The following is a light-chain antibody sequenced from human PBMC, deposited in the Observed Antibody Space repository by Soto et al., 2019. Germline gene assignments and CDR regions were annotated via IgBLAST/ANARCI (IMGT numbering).Light chain of an antibody. CDR2: GAS. V-gene: IGKV3-20*01. CDR1: QSVSRN. Sequence: EIVMTQSPATLSVSPGERATLSCRASQSVSRNLAWYKQKPGQAPRLLIYGASTRATGIPDRLRGSGSGTDFTLTISRLEPEDGAVYDGQQQGGSPITFGQGTRLEIK. J-gene: IGKJ5*01. CDR3: QQQGGSPIT.